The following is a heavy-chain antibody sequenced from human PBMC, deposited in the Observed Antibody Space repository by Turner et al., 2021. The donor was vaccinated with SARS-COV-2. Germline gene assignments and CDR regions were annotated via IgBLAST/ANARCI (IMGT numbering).Heavy chain of an antibody. CDR2: ISPSGIT. D-gene: IGHD3-10*01. J-gene: IGHJ3*02. Sequence: QVQLQESGPGMVKPSETLSLTCTVSGGPITSFYWRWNREPAGKGLEWIGRISPSGITNYNPSLQSRVTMSLDRPNNQFSLKLTSVTAADTAVYFCAREGDGIWGQGTTVTVSS. V-gene: IGHV4-4*07. CDR3: AREGDGI. CDR1: GGPITSFY.